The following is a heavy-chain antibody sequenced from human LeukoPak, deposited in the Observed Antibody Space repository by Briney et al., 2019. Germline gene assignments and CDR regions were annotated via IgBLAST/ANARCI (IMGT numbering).Heavy chain of an antibody. CDR3: ARDLNYDTSVRAFDI. J-gene: IGHJ3*02. CDR1: GGSISSGGYY. CDR2: IYYSGST. Sequence: SSETLSLTCTVSGGSISSGGYYWSWIRQHPGKGLEWIGYIYYSGSTYYNPSLKSRVTISVDTSKNQFSLKLSSVTAADTAVYYCARDLNYDTSVRAFDIWGQGTMVTVSS. V-gene: IGHV4-31*03. D-gene: IGHD3-22*01.